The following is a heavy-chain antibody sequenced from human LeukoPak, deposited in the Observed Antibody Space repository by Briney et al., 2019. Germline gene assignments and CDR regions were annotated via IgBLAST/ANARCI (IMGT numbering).Heavy chain of an antibody. CDR2: ISSSSSYI. J-gene: IGHJ6*03. D-gene: IGHD1-1*01. CDR1: GFTFDDYA. CDR3: ARDPNEYYYMDV. Sequence: GGSLRLSCAASGFTFDDYAMHWVRQAPGKGLEWVSSISSSSSYIYYADSVKGRFTISRDNAKNSLYLQMNSLRAEDTAVYYCARDPNEYYYMDVWGKGTTVTISS. V-gene: IGHV3-21*01.